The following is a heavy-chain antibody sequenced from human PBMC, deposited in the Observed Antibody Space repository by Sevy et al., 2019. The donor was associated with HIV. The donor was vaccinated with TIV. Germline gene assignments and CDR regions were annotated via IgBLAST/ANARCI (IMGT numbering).Heavy chain of an antibody. D-gene: IGHD6-13*01. CDR2: ISSGSSYT. CDR1: GFTFSDYY. J-gene: IGHJ4*02. V-gene: IGHV3-11*06. CDR3: AKDSRVYSSSHFDY. Sequence: GGSLRLSCAASGFTFSDYYMSWIRQAPGKGLEWVSYISSGSSYTNYADSVKGRFTISRDNARNSLYLQMNSLRAADTAVYYCAKDSRVYSSSHFDYWGQGIRVTVSS.